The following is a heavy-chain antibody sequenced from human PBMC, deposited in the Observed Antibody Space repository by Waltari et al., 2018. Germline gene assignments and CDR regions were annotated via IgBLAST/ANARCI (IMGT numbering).Heavy chain of an antibody. CDR3: ATDTYDYIWGSKSSGWFDP. J-gene: IGHJ5*02. Sequence: QVQLVQSGAEVKKPGASVKVSCKVSGYTITELSMHWVRQAPGKGLEGMGGFDPEECETNYAQKSQGRVTMNDDTSTYTAYMELSSLRSEDTAVYYCATDTYDYIWGSKSSGWFDPWGQGTLVTVSS. D-gene: IGHD3-16*01. V-gene: IGHV1-24*01. CDR2: FDPEECET. CDR1: GYTITELS.